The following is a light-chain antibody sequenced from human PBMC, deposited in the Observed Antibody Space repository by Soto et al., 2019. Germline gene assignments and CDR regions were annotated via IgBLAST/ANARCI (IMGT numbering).Light chain of an antibody. Sequence: DIQLTQSPSCLSASAGDRVTITCRASQGISTYLAWYQQKPGKAPKLLIYAASTLQGGVPSRFSGSGSGTEFTLTISSLQSEDFASYHCQQLNSYPWTFGQGTKVDIK. V-gene: IGKV1-9*01. J-gene: IGKJ1*01. CDR2: AAS. CDR1: QGISTY. CDR3: QQLNSYPWT.